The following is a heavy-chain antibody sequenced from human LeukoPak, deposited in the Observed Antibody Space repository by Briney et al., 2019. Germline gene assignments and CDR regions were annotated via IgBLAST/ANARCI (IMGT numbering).Heavy chain of an antibody. V-gene: IGHV3-23*01. CDR2: ISGSGGST. Sequence: AGGSLRLSCAASGFTFSSYGMSWVRRAPGKGLEWVSAISGSGGSTYYADSVKGRFTISRDNSKNTLYLQMNSLRAEDTAVYYCARSHYYYGSGSYYGDFDYWGQGTLLTVSS. CDR3: ARSHYYYGSGSYYGDFDY. CDR1: GFTFSSYG. D-gene: IGHD3-10*01. J-gene: IGHJ4*02.